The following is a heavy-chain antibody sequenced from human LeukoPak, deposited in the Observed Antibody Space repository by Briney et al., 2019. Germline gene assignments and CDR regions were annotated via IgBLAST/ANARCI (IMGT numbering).Heavy chain of an antibody. CDR2: ISGSGGST. D-gene: IGHD6-19*01. V-gene: IGHV3-23*01. CDR3: AKGPSSGWYRY. CDR1: GFTFSSYA. Sequence: WGSLRLPCAASGFTFSSYAMSWVRQAPGKGLEGVSAISGSGGSTYYADSVKGRFTISRDNSKNTLYLQMTSLRAEDTAVYYCAKGPSSGWYRYWGQGTLVTVSS. J-gene: IGHJ4*02.